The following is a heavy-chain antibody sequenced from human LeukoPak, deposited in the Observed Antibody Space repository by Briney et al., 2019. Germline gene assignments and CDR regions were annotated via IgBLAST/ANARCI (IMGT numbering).Heavy chain of an antibody. D-gene: IGHD2-15*01. CDR3: ARYLGYCSGGSCLQWAFDI. CDR1: GGSINSGNYY. CDR2: MYTSGST. Sequence: SETLSLTCTVSGGSINSGNYYWSWLRQPAGKGLEWIGRMYTSGSTNYNPSLKSRVSISVDTSKNQFSLKLTSVTAADTAVYYCARYLGYCSGGSCLQWAFDIWGQGTMVTVSS. V-gene: IGHV4-61*02. J-gene: IGHJ3*02.